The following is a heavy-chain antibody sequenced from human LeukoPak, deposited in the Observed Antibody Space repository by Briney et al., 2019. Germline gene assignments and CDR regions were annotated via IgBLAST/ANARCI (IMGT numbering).Heavy chain of an antibody. J-gene: IGHJ5*02. Sequence: GESLKISCKGFGFSFTSYWVGWVRQTAGKGLEWMGVIYPGDSRVRYNPSFEGQVTISADKSISTAYLQWSSLKASDTATYYCACREFYSPWPGPWGRGTLVTVSS. CDR1: GFSFTSYW. V-gene: IGHV5-51*01. D-gene: IGHD5-18*01. CDR3: ACREFYSPWPGP. CDR2: IYPGDSRV.